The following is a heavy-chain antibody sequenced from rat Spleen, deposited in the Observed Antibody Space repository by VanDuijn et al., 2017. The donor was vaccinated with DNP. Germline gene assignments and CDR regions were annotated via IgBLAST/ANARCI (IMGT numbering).Heavy chain of an antibody. D-gene: IGHD1-1*01. V-gene: IGHV3-3*01. CDR3: ARWDHYIGFAY. CDR2: INSAGIT. CDR1: GYSITSNY. J-gene: IGHJ3*01. Sequence: EVRLQESGPGLVKPSQSLSLTCSVTGYSITSNYWAWIRKFPGDKLEWMGYINSAGITNYTPSLKSRISIIRDTSKNQFFLQVNSVTTEDTATYYCARWDHYIGFAYWGQGTLVTVSS.